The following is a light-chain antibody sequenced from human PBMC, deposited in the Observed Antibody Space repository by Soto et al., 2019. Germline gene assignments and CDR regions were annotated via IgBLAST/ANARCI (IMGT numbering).Light chain of an antibody. V-gene: IGKV1-5*03. CDR3: QPYNSYSEA. CDR2: KAL. CDR1: QTISSW. J-gene: IGKJ1*01. Sequence: DIQMTQSPSTLSGSVGDRVTITCRASQTISSWLAWYQQKPGKAPKLLIYKALTFKSGVPSTFSGSGSGTEFTLTISSLQPDDCATYDDQPYNSYSEAFGKGTKV.